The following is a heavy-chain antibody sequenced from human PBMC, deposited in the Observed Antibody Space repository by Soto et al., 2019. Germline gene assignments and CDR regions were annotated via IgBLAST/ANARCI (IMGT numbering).Heavy chain of an antibody. D-gene: IGHD3-22*01. CDR3: AKATRPYYYDSSGYPLCDY. CDR2: ISYDGSNK. CDR1: GFTFSSYG. J-gene: IGHJ4*02. V-gene: IGHV3-30*18. Sequence: QVQSVESGGGVVQPGRSLRLSCAASGFTFSSYGMHWVRQAPGKGLEWVAVISYDGSNKYYADSVKGRFTISRDNSKNTLYLQMNSLRAEDTAVYYCAKATRPYYYDSSGYPLCDYWGQGTLVTVSS.